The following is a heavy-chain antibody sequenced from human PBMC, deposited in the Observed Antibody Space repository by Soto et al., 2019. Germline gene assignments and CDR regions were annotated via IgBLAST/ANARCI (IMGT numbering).Heavy chain of an antibody. J-gene: IGHJ4*02. CDR1: GFTLSRYS. CDR2: ISGSGGTI. Sequence: EVQLVESGGGMVQPGGSLRVSCAASGFTLSRYSMHWVRQAPGKWLEWVSYISGSGGTIYYADSVKGRFTISRDKAKNSLSVQMNSLRDEDTAVYFCARETGLRSSGWSYYFDFWGQGTRVTVSS. CDR3: ARETGLRSSGWSYYFDF. V-gene: IGHV3-48*02. D-gene: IGHD6-19*01.